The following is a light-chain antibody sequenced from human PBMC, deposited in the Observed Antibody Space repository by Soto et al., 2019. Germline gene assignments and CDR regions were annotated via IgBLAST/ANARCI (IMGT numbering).Light chain of an antibody. CDR2: EVS. CDR1: SSDVGNYKY. J-gene: IGLJ1*01. V-gene: IGLV2-14*01. Sequence: QSALIQPASVSGSPGQSITTSCTGTSSDVGNYKYVSWYQQHPGKAPKLMIYEVSNRPSGVSNRFSGSKSGNTASLTISGLQAEDETDYYCFSYTSSGTYVFGTGTKVTVL. CDR3: FSYTSSGTYV.